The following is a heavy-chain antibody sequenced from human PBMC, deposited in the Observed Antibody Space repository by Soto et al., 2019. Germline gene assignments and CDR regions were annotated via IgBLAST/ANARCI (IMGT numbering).Heavy chain of an antibody. D-gene: IGHD2-2*01. CDR1: GFTFSSYG. Sequence: GSLRLSCAASGFTFSSYGMHWVRQAPGKGLEWVAVIWYDGSNKYYADSVKGRFTISRDNSKNTLYLQMNSLRAEDTAVYYCARDPLIVVVPAAMFDYWGQGTLVTVSS. CDR2: IWYDGSNK. V-gene: IGHV3-33*01. CDR3: ARDPLIVVVPAAMFDY. J-gene: IGHJ4*02.